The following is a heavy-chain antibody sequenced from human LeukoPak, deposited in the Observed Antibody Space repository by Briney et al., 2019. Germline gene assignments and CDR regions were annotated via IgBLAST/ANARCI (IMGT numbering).Heavy chain of an antibody. V-gene: IGHV3-21*01. CDR2: ISSSSSYI. J-gene: IGHJ4*02. CDR3: ARGRDGSQSPIDD. D-gene: IGHD5-24*01. Sequence: PGGSLRLSCAASGFTFSSYNMNWVRQAPGKGLGWVSSISSSSSYIYYADSVRGRFTISRDIAKNSLYLQMNSLRAEDTAVYYCARGRDGSQSPIDDWGQGTLVTVSS. CDR1: GFTFSSYN.